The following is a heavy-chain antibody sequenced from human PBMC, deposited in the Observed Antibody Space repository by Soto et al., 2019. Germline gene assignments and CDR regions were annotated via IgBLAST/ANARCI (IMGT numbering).Heavy chain of an antibody. CDR1: GFTFSDYY. D-gene: IGHD3-22*01. Sequence: GGSLRLSCAASGFTFSDYYMSWIRQAPGKGLEWVSYISSSGSTIYYADSVKGRFTISRDNAKNSLYLQMNSLRAEDTAVYYCARSHLYYESSGYPDYRGQGTLVTVSS. CDR2: ISSSGSTI. V-gene: IGHV3-11*01. J-gene: IGHJ4*02. CDR3: ARSHLYYESSGYPDY.